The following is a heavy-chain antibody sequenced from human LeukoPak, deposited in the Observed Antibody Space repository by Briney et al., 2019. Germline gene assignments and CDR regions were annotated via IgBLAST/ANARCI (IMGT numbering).Heavy chain of an antibody. J-gene: IGHJ4*02. V-gene: IGHV3-48*03. D-gene: IGHD4-11*01. Sequence: PGGSLGLSCAASGFTFSSYEMNWVRQAPGKGLEWVSYISSSGSTIYYADSVKGRFTISRDNAKNSLYLQMNSLRAEDTAVYYCARDDPYSSFDYWGQGTLVTVSS. CDR1: GFTFSSYE. CDR3: ARDDPYSSFDY. CDR2: ISSSGSTI.